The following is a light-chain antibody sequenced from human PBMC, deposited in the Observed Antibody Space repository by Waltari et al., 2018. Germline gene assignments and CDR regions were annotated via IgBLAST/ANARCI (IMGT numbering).Light chain of an antibody. CDR2: GAS. Sequence: TVMTQSPATLSVFPGERATLSCRASQGVRSNLAWYQQKPGQAPRLLIFGASTRATGIPSRFSGGGSGTEFTLTISSLQSEDFAVYYCQQYNNWPGTFGQGSRVEIK. V-gene: IGKV3-15*01. CDR1: QGVRSN. CDR3: QQYNNWPGT. J-gene: IGKJ1*01.